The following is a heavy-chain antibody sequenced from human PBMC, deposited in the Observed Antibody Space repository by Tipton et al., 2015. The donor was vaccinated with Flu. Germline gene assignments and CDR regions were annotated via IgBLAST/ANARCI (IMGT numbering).Heavy chain of an antibody. J-gene: IGHJ4*02. CDR3: ARDVEYCSGGSCSPSDY. Sequence: QVQLVQSGAEVMRPGASVKVSCKASGYTFTTYGITWVRQAPGQGLEWMGWISANSGNIDYAQKFQGRVTMSTDTSTSTAYMELRDLRSADTAFYFCARDVEYCSGGSCSPSDYWGQGTLVTVSS. D-gene: IGHD2-15*01. CDR2: ISANSGNI. CDR1: GYTFTTYG. V-gene: IGHV1-18*04.